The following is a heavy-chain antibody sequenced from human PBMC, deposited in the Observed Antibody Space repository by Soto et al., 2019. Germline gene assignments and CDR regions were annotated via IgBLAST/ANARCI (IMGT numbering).Heavy chain of an antibody. Sequence: QVQLVQSGAEVKKPGSSVKVSCKASGGTFSSYTISWVRQAPGQGLEWMGRIIPILGIANYAQKFQGRVTITADKSTRTAYMELSSLRSEDTAVYYCARDRKGCSGGSCYPVAFDIWGQGTMVTVSS. CDR1: GGTFSSYT. CDR3: ARDRKGCSGGSCYPVAFDI. D-gene: IGHD2-15*01. V-gene: IGHV1-69*08. J-gene: IGHJ3*02. CDR2: IIPILGIA.